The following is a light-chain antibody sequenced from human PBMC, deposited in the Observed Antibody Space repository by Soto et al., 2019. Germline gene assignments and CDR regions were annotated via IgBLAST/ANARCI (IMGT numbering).Light chain of an antibody. Sequence: QSVLTQPPSVSGAPGQRVTISCSGTSSNIGAGYDVHWYQQLPGTAPKLLIYGNSNRLSGVPDRFSGSKSGTSASLAITGLQAEDEGDYYCQSYDSSLSHWLFGGGTKLTVL. CDR3: QSYDSSLSHWL. CDR2: GNS. J-gene: IGLJ3*02. CDR1: SSNIGAGYD. V-gene: IGLV1-40*01.